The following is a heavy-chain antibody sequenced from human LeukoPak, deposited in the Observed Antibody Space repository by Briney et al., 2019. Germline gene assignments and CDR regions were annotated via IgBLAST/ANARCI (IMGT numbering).Heavy chain of an antibody. Sequence: GESLKFSCKGSGYRFTSYWIGWVREMPGKGRDWMGIIYPGDSDTTYSPSFRGQVTISADKSINTAYLQWSSLKASDTAMYYCARHLLYDISGYEFGHWGQGTLVTVSS. CDR1: GYRFTSYW. J-gene: IGHJ5*02. CDR3: ARHLLYDISGYEFGH. D-gene: IGHD3-22*01. V-gene: IGHV5-51*01. CDR2: IYPGDSDT.